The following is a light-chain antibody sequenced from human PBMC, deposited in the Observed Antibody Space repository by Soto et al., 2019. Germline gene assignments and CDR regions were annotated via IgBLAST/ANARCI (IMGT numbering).Light chain of an antibody. CDR1: SSDVGGYNY. J-gene: IGLJ3*02. CDR3: SSYTSSPTLV. Sequence: QSVLTQPASVSGSPGQSITISCTGTSSDVGGYNYVSWYQQHPGKDPKLMIYEVCNRPSGVSNPFSGSKSGNTSSLTISGLQDEDEAYYDCSSYTSSPTLVFGGGTKVTVL. CDR2: EVC. V-gene: IGLV2-14*01.